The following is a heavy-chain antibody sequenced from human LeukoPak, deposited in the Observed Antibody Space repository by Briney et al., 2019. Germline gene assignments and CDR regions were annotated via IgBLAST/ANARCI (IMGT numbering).Heavy chain of an antibody. CDR2: ISSSSSYI. V-gene: IGHV3-21*01. Sequence: PGGSLRLSCAASGFTFSSYSMNWVRQAPGKGLEWVSSISSSSSYIYYADSVKGRFTISRDNAKNSLYLQMNSLRAEDTAVYYCARGGRGSPRGYYYMDVWAKGPRSPSP. CDR3: ARGGRGSPRGYYYMDV. CDR1: GFTFSSYS. D-gene: IGHD3-10*01. J-gene: IGHJ6*03.